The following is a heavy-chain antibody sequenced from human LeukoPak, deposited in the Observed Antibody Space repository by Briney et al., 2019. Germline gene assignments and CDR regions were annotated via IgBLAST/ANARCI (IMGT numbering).Heavy chain of an antibody. CDR1: GGSISSYY. V-gene: IGHV4-59*01. Sequence: SETLSLTCTVSGGSISSYYWSWIRQPPGKGLEWIGYIYYRGSTNYNPSLKSRVTISVDTSKNQFSLRLSSVTAADTAVYYCAAITMVRGGWFDPWGQGTLVTVSS. CDR2: IYYRGST. J-gene: IGHJ5*02. CDR3: AAITMVRGGWFDP. D-gene: IGHD3-10*01.